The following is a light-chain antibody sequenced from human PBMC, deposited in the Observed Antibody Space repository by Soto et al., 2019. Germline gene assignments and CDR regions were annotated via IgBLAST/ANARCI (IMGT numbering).Light chain of an antibody. Sequence: DAVMTQSPGALAASLCERATINCKSSESVLYTSNNKNYLDWYQQKPGQPPKLPIYWASFRQSGVPDRFSGSGSGTDFTLTISSLQAEDVAVYYCQQYLHIPRTFGQGTKVDIK. CDR2: WAS. CDR3: QQYLHIPRT. J-gene: IGKJ1*01. V-gene: IGKV4-1*01. CDR1: ESVLYTSNNKNY.